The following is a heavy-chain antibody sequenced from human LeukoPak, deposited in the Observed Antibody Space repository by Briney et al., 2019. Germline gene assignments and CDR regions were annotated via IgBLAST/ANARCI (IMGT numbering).Heavy chain of an antibody. D-gene: IGHD2-15*01. CDR2: ISESDGST. Sequence: RTGGSLRLSCAASGFSFSSYDMCWVRQAPGKGMEWVSGISESDGSTYYAGSVKGRFTISRDSSRNTLYLQMNSLRADDTAVYFCAKSGGFGGSPYYDYWGQGALVTVSS. V-gene: IGHV3-23*01. J-gene: IGHJ4*02. CDR1: GFSFSSYD. CDR3: AKSGGFGGSPYYDY.